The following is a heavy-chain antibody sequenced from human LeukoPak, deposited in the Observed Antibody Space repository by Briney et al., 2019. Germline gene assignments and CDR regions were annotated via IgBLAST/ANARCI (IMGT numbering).Heavy chain of an antibody. Sequence: GGSLRLSCVASGFTFSAYWMSWVRQAPGKGLEYMASIKQDGSETYYVDSVKGRFTISRDNAKDSLDLQMNNLRAEDTAVYYCAALIIGRPFDYWGQGTLVIVSS. CDR3: AALIIGRPFDY. CDR1: GFTFSAYW. CDR2: IKQDGSET. J-gene: IGHJ4*02. V-gene: IGHV3-7*03. D-gene: IGHD1-26*01.